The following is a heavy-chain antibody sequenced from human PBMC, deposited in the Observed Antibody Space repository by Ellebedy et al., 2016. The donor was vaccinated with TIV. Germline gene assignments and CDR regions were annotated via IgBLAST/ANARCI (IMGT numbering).Heavy chain of an antibody. V-gene: IGHV1-69*04. D-gene: IGHD7-27*01. J-gene: IGHJ3*02. CDR1: GGTFSSYA. Sequence: AASVKVSCKASGGTFSSYAFNWVRQAPGQGLEWMGRIIPILDITNYAQNFQGRVTITADKSTSTAYMELSSLRSEDTAVYYCARAPPPRGDRSADAFDIWGQGTMVTVSS. CDR3: ARAPPPRGDRSADAFDI. CDR2: IIPILDIT.